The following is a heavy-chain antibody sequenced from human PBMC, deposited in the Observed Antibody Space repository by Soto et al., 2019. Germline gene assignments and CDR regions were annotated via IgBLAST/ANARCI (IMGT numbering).Heavy chain of an antibody. D-gene: IGHD3-22*01. CDR3: ARGMGMIRRHDS. CDR2: IYYTGTT. V-gene: IGHV4-30-4*01. CDR1: GGSISGGDYY. J-gene: IGHJ4*02. Sequence: QVQLQESGPGLVKPSETLSLTCTVSGGSISGGDYYWTWIRQSPGKGLEWIGNIYYTGTTYYNPSLKSRVTISVDTSNNQFSLSLNSVTATDTAGHYCARGMGMIRRHDSWGQGTLVIVST.